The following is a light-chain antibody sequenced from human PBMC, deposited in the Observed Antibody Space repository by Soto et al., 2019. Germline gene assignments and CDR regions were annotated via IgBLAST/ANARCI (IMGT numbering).Light chain of an antibody. Sequence: QCALIQPASVSGSPGQSITVSCTGSSTDLGSFNLVSWYQQHPGKAPKLIFYEGNRRPAGVSPRFSASKSGNTAYLTISGLQAEDEADYYCCSPGSNSYVLGTGTKVTVL. V-gene: IGLV2-23*01. CDR3: CSPGSNSYV. J-gene: IGLJ1*01. CDR2: EGN. CDR1: STDLGSFNL.